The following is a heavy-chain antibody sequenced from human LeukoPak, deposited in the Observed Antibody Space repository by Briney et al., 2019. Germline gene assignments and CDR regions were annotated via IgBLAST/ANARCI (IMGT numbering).Heavy chain of an antibody. CDR3: ARESGGSYGDYAKVDY. CDR1: GFTFSSYG. Sequence: GGSLRLSCAASGFTFSSYGMHWVRQAPGKGLEWVAVIWYDGSNKYYADSVKGRFTISRDNSKNTLYLQMNSLRAEDTAVYYCARESGGSYGDYAKVDYWGQGTLVTVSS. D-gene: IGHD4-17*01. CDR2: IWYDGSNK. J-gene: IGHJ4*02. V-gene: IGHV3-33*01.